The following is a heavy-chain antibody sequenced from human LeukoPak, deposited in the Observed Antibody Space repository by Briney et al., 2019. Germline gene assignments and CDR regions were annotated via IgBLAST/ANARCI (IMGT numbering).Heavy chain of an antibody. D-gene: IGHD3-10*01. Sequence: TSVKVSCKASGFTFTSSAVQWVRQARGQRLEWIGWIVVGSGNTNYAQKFQERVTITRDMSTSTAYMELSSLRSEDTAVYYCAADPQRHRKTHLWFREFPDAFDIWGQGTMVTVSS. CDR3: AADPQRHRKTHLWFREFPDAFDI. CDR1: GFTFTSSA. CDR2: IVVGSGNT. J-gene: IGHJ3*02. V-gene: IGHV1-58*01.